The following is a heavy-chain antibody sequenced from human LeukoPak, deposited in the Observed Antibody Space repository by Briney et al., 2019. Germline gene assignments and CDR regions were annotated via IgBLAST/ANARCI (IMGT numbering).Heavy chain of an antibody. CDR1: GFTFSSYS. V-gene: IGHV3-48*04. D-gene: IGHD1-26*01. Sequence: PVGSLRLSCAASGFTFSSYSMNSGRPAPGKGLEWVSYISSSSSNIYYADSVKGRFTISRDNAKNSLYLQMNSLRAEDTAVYHCARQETSSYNGAFDIWGQGTMVTVSS. CDR2: ISSSSSNI. J-gene: IGHJ3*02. CDR3: ARQETSSYNGAFDI.